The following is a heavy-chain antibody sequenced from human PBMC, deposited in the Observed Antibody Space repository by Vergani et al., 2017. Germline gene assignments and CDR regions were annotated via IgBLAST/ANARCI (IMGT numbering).Heavy chain of an antibody. CDR1: DGSISSYY. CDR2: IYYSGST. Sequence: QVQLQESGPGLVKPSETLSLTCTVSDGSISSYYWSWIRQPPGKGLEWFVYIYYSGSTNYNPSLKSRVTISLDTSKNQFSLKLSSVTAADTAVYYCARAPSSGYYYFDYWGQGTLVTVSS. D-gene: IGHD3-22*01. J-gene: IGHJ4*02. CDR3: ARAPSSGYYYFDY. V-gene: IGHV4-59*01.